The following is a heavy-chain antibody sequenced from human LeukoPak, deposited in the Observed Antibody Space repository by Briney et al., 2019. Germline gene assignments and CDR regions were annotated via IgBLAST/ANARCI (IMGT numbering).Heavy chain of an antibody. Sequence: PSETLSLTCTVSGGSISSYYWSWIRQPAGKGLEWIGRIYTSGSTNYNPSLKSRVTMSVDTSKNQFSLKLSSVTAADTAVYYCARGGSRFGPSGSSGAFDYWGQGTLVTVSS. CDR1: GGSISSYY. CDR3: ARGGSRFGPSGSSGAFDY. J-gene: IGHJ4*02. D-gene: IGHD6-6*01. CDR2: IYTSGST. V-gene: IGHV4-4*07.